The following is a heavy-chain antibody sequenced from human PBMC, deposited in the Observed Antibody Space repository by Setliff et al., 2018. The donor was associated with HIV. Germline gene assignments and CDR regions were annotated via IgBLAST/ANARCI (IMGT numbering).Heavy chain of an antibody. Sequence: SETLSLTCSVSGGSISNNKYYWSWIRQAPGKGLEWTGSIYYNGKTYYNPSLKSRLTISVDTSENQFSLKLDSVTAADTAVYYCSSRVYYYDESKILREEGFVPWGQGMLVTVSS. J-gene: IGHJ5*02. D-gene: IGHD3-22*01. V-gene: IGHV4-39*01. CDR3: SSRVYYYDESKILREEGFVP. CDR1: GGSISNNKYY. CDR2: IYYNGKT.